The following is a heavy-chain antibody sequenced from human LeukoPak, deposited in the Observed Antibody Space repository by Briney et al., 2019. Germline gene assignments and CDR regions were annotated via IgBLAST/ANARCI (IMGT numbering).Heavy chain of an antibody. CDR3: ARSTIVVVPAAITGFRDYYYYYMDV. CDR2: IYTSGST. D-gene: IGHD2-2*02. Sequence: SETLSLTCTVSGGSICSYYWSWIRQPAGKGLEWIGRIYTSGSTNYNPSLKSRVTMSVDTSKNQFSLKLSSVTAADTAMYYCARSTIVVVPAAITGFRDYYYYYMDVWGKGTTVTVSS. CDR1: GGSICSYY. J-gene: IGHJ6*03. V-gene: IGHV4-4*07.